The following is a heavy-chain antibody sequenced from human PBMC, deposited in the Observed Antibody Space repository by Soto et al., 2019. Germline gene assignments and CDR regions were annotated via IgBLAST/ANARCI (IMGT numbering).Heavy chain of an antibody. V-gene: IGHV3-30-3*01. D-gene: IGHD2-2*01. J-gene: IGHJ4*02. CDR2: ISYDGSNK. CDR3: ARDPQPLWPDYCFDY. CDR1: GFTFSSYA. Sequence: QVQMVESGGGVDQPGRSLRLSCAASGFTFSSYAMHWVRQAPGKGLEWVAAISYDGSNKWYADSVKGRITISRDNSXNTLYVQINNLRPEDTAVYFCARDPQPLWPDYCFDYWGQGTLVIVSS.